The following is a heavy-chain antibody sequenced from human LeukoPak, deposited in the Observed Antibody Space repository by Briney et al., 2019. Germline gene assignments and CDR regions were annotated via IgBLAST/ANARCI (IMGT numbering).Heavy chain of an antibody. D-gene: IGHD3-3*01. Sequence: EASVKVSCKASGYTFTGYYMHWVRQAPGQGLEWMGWINPNSGGTNYAQKFQGRVTMTRDTSISTAYMELSRLRSDDTAVYYCARGENDFWSGYYGLTVGVTWFDPWGQGTLVTVSS. CDR1: GYTFTGYY. CDR3: ARGENDFWSGYYGLTVGVTWFDP. V-gene: IGHV1-2*02. J-gene: IGHJ5*02. CDR2: INPNSGGT.